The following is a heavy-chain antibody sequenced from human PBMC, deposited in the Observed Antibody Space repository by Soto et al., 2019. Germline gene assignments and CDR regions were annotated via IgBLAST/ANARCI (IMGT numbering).Heavy chain of an antibody. CDR1: VYSISIGYY. J-gene: IGHJ5*02. D-gene: IGHD3-22*01. Sequence: SETLSLTCAMSVYSISIGYYWGCLRHPPVTGLRRIGTIYHGGSTYYHPSLNSRVTLSIDMTNNHVSLILNSVTAADTAVYYCARVGPWVPYYYDSSPYTFENWFDPWGQGTLVTVSS. CDR3: ARVGPWVPYYYDSSPYTFENWFDP. CDR2: IYHGGST. V-gene: IGHV4-38-2*01.